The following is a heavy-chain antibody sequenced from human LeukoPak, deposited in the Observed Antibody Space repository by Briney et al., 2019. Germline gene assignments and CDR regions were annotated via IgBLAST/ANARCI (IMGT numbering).Heavy chain of an antibody. D-gene: IGHD6-13*01. CDR2: ISGSGGST. CDR3: ARSGSVRIAAN. V-gene: IGHV3-23*01. CDR1: GFTFSSYW. Sequence: GGSLRLSCAASGFTFSSYWMSWVRQAPGKGLEWVSAISGSGGSTYYADSVKGRFTISRDNSKNTLYLQMNSLRAEDTAVYYCARSGSVRIAANWGQGTLVTVSS. J-gene: IGHJ4*02.